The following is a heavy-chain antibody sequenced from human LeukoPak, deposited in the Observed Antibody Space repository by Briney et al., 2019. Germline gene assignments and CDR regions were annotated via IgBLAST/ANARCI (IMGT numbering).Heavy chain of an antibody. V-gene: IGHV3-15*01. Sequence: NPGGSLRLSCAASGFTFSNAWMSWVRQAPGKGLEEVGRIKSKTDGGTTDYAAPVKGRFSISRDDSKNTLYLQMNSLKTEDTAVYYCTTDGEEQQLVLDYWGQGTLVTVSS. D-gene: IGHD6-13*01. CDR1: GFTFSNAW. J-gene: IGHJ4*02. CDR3: TTDGEEQQLVLDY. CDR2: IKSKTDGGTT.